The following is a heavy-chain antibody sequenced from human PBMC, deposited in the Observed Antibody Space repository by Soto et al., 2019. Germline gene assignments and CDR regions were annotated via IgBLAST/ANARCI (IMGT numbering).Heavy chain of an antibody. Sequence: ASVKVSCKASGYTFTSYDINWVRQATGQGLEWMGWMNPNSGNTGYAQKFQGRVTMTRNTSISTAYMELSSLRSEDTAVYYCARGRAYYYDSSGYPVDAFDIWGQGTMVTV. CDR1: GYTFTSYD. CDR2: MNPNSGNT. J-gene: IGHJ3*02. CDR3: ARGRAYYYDSSGYPVDAFDI. D-gene: IGHD3-22*01. V-gene: IGHV1-8*01.